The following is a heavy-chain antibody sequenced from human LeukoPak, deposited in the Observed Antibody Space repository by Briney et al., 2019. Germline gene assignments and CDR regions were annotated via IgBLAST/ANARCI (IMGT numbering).Heavy chain of an antibody. CDR2: IKSKTDGGTT. V-gene: IGHV3-15*01. J-gene: IGHJ4*02. CDR3: TTEVDYGDYEGFVY. Sequence: GGSPRLSCAASGFTFSNAWMSWVRQAPGKGLEWVGRIKSKTDGGTTDYAAPVKGRFTISRDDSKNTLYLQMNSLKTEDTAVYYCTTEVDYGDYEGFVYWGQGTLVTVSS. D-gene: IGHD4-17*01. CDR1: GFTFSNAW.